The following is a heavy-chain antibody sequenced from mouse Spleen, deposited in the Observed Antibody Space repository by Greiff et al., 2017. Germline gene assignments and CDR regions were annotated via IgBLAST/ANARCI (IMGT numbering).Heavy chain of an antibody. CDR3: ARKDGYYLMDY. Sequence: VKVVESGAELVRPGTSVKMSCKASGYTFTNYWIGWAKQRPGHGLEWIGDIYPGGGYTNYNEKFKGKATLTADKSSSTAYMQFSSLTSEDSAIYYCARKDGYYLMDYWGQGTSVTVSS. J-gene: IGHJ4*01. CDR2: IYPGGGYT. D-gene: IGHD2-3*01. V-gene: IGHV1-63*01. CDR1: GYTFTNYW.